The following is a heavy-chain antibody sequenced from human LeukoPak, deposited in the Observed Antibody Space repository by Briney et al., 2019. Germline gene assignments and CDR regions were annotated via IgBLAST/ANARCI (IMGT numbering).Heavy chain of an antibody. Sequence: PGGSLRLSCSVSGFTFSNYAMHWVRQAPGKGLEYVSGISSIGGRTYYADSVKGRFTIPRDNSKNTMYVQMSTLRVEDTAVYYCVKDPHSSGRYYFDYWGQGTLVTVSS. CDR3: VKDPHSSGRYYFDY. J-gene: IGHJ4*02. CDR1: GFTFSNYA. D-gene: IGHD6-19*01. CDR2: ISSIGGRT. V-gene: IGHV3-64*05.